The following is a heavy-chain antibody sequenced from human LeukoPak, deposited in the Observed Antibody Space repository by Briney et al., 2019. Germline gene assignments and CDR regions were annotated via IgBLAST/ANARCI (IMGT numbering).Heavy chain of an antibody. Sequence: ASVKVSCQASGYIFTSYDINWVRQATGQGREWMGWMNPNSGNTGYAQKLQGRASMTRMIFISTAYMELSGLRSEDTAVYYCATVEYISYYSHIYWGQGTLVTVSS. V-gene: IGHV1-8*01. CDR1: GYIFTSYD. CDR2: MNPNSGNT. CDR3: ATVEYISYYSHIY. J-gene: IGHJ4*02. D-gene: IGHD3-10*01.